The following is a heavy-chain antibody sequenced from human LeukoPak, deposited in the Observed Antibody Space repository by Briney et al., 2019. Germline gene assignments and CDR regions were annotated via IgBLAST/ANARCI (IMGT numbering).Heavy chain of an antibody. J-gene: IGHJ3*02. D-gene: IGHD5-18*01. CDR3: ARDIWLWDAFDI. Sequence: PGGSLRLSCAASGFTFSSYRMSWVRQAPGKGLEWVANIKQDGSEKYYVDSVKGRFTISRDNAKNSLYLQMNSLRAEDTAVYYCARDIWLWDAFDIWGQGTMVTVSS. V-gene: IGHV3-7*01. CDR1: GFTFSSYR. CDR2: IKQDGSEK.